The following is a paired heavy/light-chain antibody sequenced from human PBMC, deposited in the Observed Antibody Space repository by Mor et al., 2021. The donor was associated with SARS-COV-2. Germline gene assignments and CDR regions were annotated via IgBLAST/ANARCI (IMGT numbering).Heavy chain of an antibody. D-gene: IGHD2-2*01. CDR1: GFTFSNAW. J-gene: IGHJ5*02. Sequence: EVPLVESGGGLVKPGGSLRLSCAASGFTFSNAWMNWVRQTPGKGLEWVGRIKSKTNGGTTDYAAPVRGRFIISRDDSKNTLYLQMNSLKADDTAVYYCTTSRFLPLPDLWGQGTLVTVSS. CDR2: IKSKTNGGTT. CDR3: TTSRFLPLPDL. V-gene: IGHV3-15*01.
Light chain of an antibody. CDR3: QSADSDITYVV. Sequence: SFELTQPPSVSVSPGQTARITCSGDALPKQSGYWYQQKPGRAPVLLIYRDIERPSGIPERFSGSSSGTTVTLTISGVQAEDEADYYCQSADSDITYVVFGGGTKLTVL. CDR2: RDI. V-gene: IGLV3-25*03. J-gene: IGLJ2*01. CDR1: ALPKQS.